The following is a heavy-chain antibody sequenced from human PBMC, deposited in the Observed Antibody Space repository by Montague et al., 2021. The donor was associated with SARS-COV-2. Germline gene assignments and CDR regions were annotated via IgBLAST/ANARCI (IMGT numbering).Heavy chain of an antibody. CDR3: ARIQRWGEYYFDF. V-gene: IGHV2-70*01. D-gene: IGHD3-10*01. J-gene: IGHJ4*02. Sequence: PALVKPTQTLTLTCTFSGFSLSNTRMSVGWIRQPPGKALEWLALINWDDDEYYNPSLRTRLTISKDTSKNQVVLVMTNMDPMDAGTYYCARIQRWGEYYFDFWGQGALVDVSS. CDR2: INWDDDE. CDR1: GFSLSNTRMS.